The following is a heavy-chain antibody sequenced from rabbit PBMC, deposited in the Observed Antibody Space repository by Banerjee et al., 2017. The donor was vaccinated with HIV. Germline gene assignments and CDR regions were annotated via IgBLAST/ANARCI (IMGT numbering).Heavy chain of an antibody. CDR2: IYGGSGST. J-gene: IGHJ4*01. Sequence: QLKETGGGLVQPGGSLTLSCKASGFDFSSYYMSWVRQAPGKGLEWIGIIYGGSGSTDYASWVNGRFTISSDNAQNTVDLQKNSLTAADMATYFCASYYSDGYAGDAYATGGYYFNLWGPGTLVTVS. CDR1: GFDFSSYY. D-gene: IGHD6-1*01. CDR3: ASYYSDGYAGDAYATGGYYFNL. V-gene: IGHV1S7*01.